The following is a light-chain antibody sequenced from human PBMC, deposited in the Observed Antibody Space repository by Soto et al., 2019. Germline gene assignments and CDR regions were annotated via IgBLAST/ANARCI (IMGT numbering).Light chain of an antibody. V-gene: IGLV2-18*02. CDR2: EVT. CDR3: TSYTSSRTWV. J-gene: IGLJ3*02. CDR1: SSDVGSYNR. Sequence: QSALTQLPSVSGSPGQSVTISCTGTSSDVGSYNRVSWYQQPPGTAPKLMIYEVTNRPSGVPNRFSASKSGNTASLTISGLQAEDEADYYCTSYTSSRTWVFGGGTKLTVL.